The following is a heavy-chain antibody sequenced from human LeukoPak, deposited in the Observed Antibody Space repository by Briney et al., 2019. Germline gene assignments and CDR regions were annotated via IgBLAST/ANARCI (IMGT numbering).Heavy chain of an antibody. CDR3: ARAATHYYDSSGYSPPDY. D-gene: IGHD3-22*01. CDR1: GGTFSSYA. V-gene: IGHV1-69*13. CDR2: IIPIFGTA. Sequence: ASVKVSCKASGGTFSSYAISWVRQAPGQGLEWMEGIIPIFGTANYAQKFQGRVTITADESTSTAYMELSSLRSEDTAVYYCARAATHYYDSSGYSPPDYWGQGTLVTVSS. J-gene: IGHJ4*02.